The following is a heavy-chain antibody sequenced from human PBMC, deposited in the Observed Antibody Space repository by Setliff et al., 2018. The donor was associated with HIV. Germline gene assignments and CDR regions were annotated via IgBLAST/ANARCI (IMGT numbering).Heavy chain of an antibody. V-gene: IGHV5-51*01. CDR1: GYSFTSYW. D-gene: IGHD3-9*01. CDR2: IYPGDSDT. CDR3: ARLSTGFYYYYYGRDV. Sequence: PGGSLNISCKGSGYSFTSYWIGWVRQMPGKGLEWMGIIYPGDSDTRYSPSFQGQVTISADKSISTAYLQWSSLKASDAAMYYCARLSTGFYYYYYGRDVWGQGTTVTVSS. J-gene: IGHJ6*02.